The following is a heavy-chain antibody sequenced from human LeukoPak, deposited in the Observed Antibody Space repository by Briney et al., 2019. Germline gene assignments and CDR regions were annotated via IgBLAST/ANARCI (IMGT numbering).Heavy chain of an antibody. J-gene: IGHJ3*02. Sequence: ASVKVSYKASGYTFTGYYMHWVRQAPGQGLEWMGWINPNSGGTNYAQKFQGRVTMTRDTSISTAYMELSSLRSEDTAVYYCARGVKYYDFWSGYPAIYHDAFDIWGQGTMVTVSS. V-gene: IGHV1-2*02. CDR2: INPNSGGT. CDR3: ARGVKYYDFWSGYPAIYHDAFDI. CDR1: GYTFTGYY. D-gene: IGHD3-3*01.